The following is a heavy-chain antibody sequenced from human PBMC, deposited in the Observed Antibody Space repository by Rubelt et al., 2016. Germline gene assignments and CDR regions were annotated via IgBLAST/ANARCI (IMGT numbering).Heavy chain of an antibody. J-gene: IGHJ6*02. D-gene: IGHD6-6*01. CDR3: ATVFRQLVRGSMDV. CDR1: GGTFSSYA. V-gene: IGHV1-24*01. CDR2: FDPEDGET. Sequence: QVQLVQSGAEVKKPGSSVKVSCKASGGTFSSYAISWVRQAPGKGLEWLGGFDPEDGETIYAQKFQGGVTMTEDTSTDKAYMELSSLRSEDTAVYYCATVFRQLVRGSMDVWGQGTTVTVSS.